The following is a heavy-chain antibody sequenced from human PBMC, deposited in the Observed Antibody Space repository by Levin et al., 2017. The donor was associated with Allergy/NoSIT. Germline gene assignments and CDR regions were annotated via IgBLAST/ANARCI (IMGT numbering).Heavy chain of an antibody. J-gene: IGHJ4*02. CDR1: GGSISSDY. CDR2: IYYSGST. D-gene: IGHD3-16*01. CDR3: ARDRSPWGFDY. Sequence: SETLSLTCTVSGGSISSDYWNWIRQPPGKGMEWIGYIYYSGSTNYNPSLKSRVTISLDTSKNHFSLKLSSATAADTAIYYCARDRSPWGFDYWGQGTLVAVSS. V-gene: IGHV4-59*01.